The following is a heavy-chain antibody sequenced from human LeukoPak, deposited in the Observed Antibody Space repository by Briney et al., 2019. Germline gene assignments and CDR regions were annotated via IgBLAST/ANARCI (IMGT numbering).Heavy chain of an antibody. CDR2: INPDGSST. Sequence: GGSLRLSCAASGFTLSDYWMHWVRQGPGKGLVWVSRINPDGSSTNDADFVKGRFTISRDNAKNTLNLQMNGLRAEGTAVYYCVRSTAVLPFDYWGQGIPVTVSS. V-gene: IGHV3-74*01. J-gene: IGHJ4*02. CDR3: VRSTAVLPFDY. CDR1: GFTLSDYW. D-gene: IGHD6-6*01.